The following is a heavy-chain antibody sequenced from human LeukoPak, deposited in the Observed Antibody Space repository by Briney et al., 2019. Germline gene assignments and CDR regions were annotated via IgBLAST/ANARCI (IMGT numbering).Heavy chain of an antibody. V-gene: IGHV4-59*12. J-gene: IGHJ2*01. Sequence: SETLSLTCTVSGGSISSYYWSWIRQPPGKGLEWIGYIYYSGSTNYNPSLKSRVTISVDTSKNQFSLKLSSVTAADTAVYYCARGRVAAAGRSRYFDLWGRGTLVTVSS. CDR2: IYYSGST. CDR3: ARGRVAAAGRSRYFDL. CDR1: GGSISSYY. D-gene: IGHD6-13*01.